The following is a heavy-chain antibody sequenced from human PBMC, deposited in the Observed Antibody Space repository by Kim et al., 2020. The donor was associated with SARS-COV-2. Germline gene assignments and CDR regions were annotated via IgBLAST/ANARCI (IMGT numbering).Heavy chain of an antibody. Sequence: HAGSVKGRFTISRDNAKNTMYLQMNSLRAEDTAVYYCARGSGNFGDFDYWGQGTLVTVSS. J-gene: IGHJ4*02. V-gene: IGHV3-74*01. CDR3: ARGSGNFGDFDY. D-gene: IGHD3-10*01.